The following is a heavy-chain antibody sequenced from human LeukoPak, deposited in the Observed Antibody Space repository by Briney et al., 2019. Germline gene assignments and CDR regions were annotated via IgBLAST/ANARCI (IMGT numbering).Heavy chain of an antibody. Sequence: SETLSLTCAVYGGSFSGYYWSWIRQPPGKGLEWIGEINHSGSTNYNPSLKSRVTISVDTSKNQSSLKLSSVTAADTAVYYCARGNFLYYDILTGYSVYFQHWGQGTLVTVSS. CDR2: INHSGST. V-gene: IGHV4-34*01. J-gene: IGHJ1*01. CDR3: ARGNFLYYDILTGYSVYFQH. CDR1: GGSFSGYY. D-gene: IGHD3-9*01.